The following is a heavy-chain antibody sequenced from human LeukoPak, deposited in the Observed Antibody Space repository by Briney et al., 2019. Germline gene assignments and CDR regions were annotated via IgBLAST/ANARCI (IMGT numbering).Heavy chain of an antibody. V-gene: IGHV4-39*07. CDR2: VHYSGST. J-gene: IGHJ4*02. D-gene: IGHD6-13*01. CDR1: GGSISSNSYY. CDR3: ARLSQSSFVDY. Sequence: SETLSLTCTVSGGSISSNSYYWGWIRQPPGKGLEWIGSVHYSGSTYYNPSLKSRVTISVDTSKNQFSLKLSSVTAADTAVYYCARLSQSSFVDYWGQGTLVTVSS.